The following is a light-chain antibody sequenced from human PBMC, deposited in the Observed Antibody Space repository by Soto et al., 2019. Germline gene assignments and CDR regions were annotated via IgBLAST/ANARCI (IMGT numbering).Light chain of an antibody. Sequence: DIQMTQSPSSVSASVGDRVTITCRASQGIGSWLAWYQQKPGIAPQLLIYGASSLQTGFPSRFSGSGSGTDFTLTINSLQPEDFATYYCQQSNNFPYSFGQGTKVEIK. V-gene: IGKV1-12*01. CDR1: QGIGSW. CDR2: GAS. CDR3: QQSNNFPYS. J-gene: IGKJ2*03.